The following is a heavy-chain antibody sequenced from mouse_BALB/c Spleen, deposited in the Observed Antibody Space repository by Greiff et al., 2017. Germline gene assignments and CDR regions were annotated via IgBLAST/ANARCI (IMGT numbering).Heavy chain of an antibody. J-gene: IGHJ4*01. CDR1: GFNIKDTY. CDR3: SPYAMDY. Sequence: EVKLMESGAELVKPGASVKLSCTASGFNIKDTYMHWVKQRPEQGLEWIGRIDPANGNTKYDPKFQGKATITADTSSNTAYLQLSSLTSEDTAVYYCSPYAMDYWGQGTSVTVSS. V-gene: IGHV14-3*02. CDR2: IDPANGNT.